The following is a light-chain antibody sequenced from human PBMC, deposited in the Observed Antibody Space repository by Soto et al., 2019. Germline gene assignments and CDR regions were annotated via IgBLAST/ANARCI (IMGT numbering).Light chain of an antibody. Sequence: ETVLTQSPATLSLSPGERATLSCRASQSVSSSLAWYQQRPGQAHRLLIYDASNRATGIPARFSGSGSGTDFTLTISSLEAEDFAIYYCQQRSNWPPITFGQGTRREIK. CDR2: DAS. CDR3: QQRSNWPPIT. J-gene: IGKJ5*01. V-gene: IGKV3-11*01. CDR1: QSVSSS.